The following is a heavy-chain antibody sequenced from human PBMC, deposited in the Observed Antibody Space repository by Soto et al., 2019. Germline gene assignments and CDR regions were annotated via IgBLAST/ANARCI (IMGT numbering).Heavy chain of an antibody. CDR3: ASEYYDSSGYYYFYYGMDV. Sequence: QVQLVESGGGVVQPGRSLRLSCAASGFTFSSYAMHWVRQAPGKGLEWVAVISYDGSNKYYADSVKGRFTISRDNSKNTLYLQMNSLRAEDTAVYYCASEYYDSSGYYYFYYGMDVWGQGTTVPVSS. D-gene: IGHD3-22*01. J-gene: IGHJ6*02. CDR1: GFTFSSYA. CDR2: ISYDGSNK. V-gene: IGHV3-30-3*01.